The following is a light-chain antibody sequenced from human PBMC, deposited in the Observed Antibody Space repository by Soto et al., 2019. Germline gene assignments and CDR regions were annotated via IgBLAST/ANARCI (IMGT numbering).Light chain of an antibody. V-gene: IGKV3-20*01. J-gene: IGKJ1*01. Sequence: IVLTQSPGTLSLSPGESATLSCRASQSLSSGYLAWYQQKPGQAPRLLIYGASSRPIGIPDRFSGSASGTAFTLTIRRLEPEDYAMYYCQQYGATPWTFGQGTKVEVK. CDR1: QSLSSGY. CDR2: GAS. CDR3: QQYGATPWT.